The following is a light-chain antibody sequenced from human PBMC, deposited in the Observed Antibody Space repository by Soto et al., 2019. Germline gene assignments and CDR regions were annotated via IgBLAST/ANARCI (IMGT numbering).Light chain of an antibody. Sequence: DIQMTQSPSTLSASVGERVTITCRASQSISTRLAWYQQKAGTAPKVLIYDASRLESGVPSRISGSGSGTEFTLTISRLQPDDFASYYCQHYDSYSWTFGQGTKVDI. CDR3: QHYDSYSWT. J-gene: IGKJ1*01. V-gene: IGKV1-5*01. CDR1: QSISTR. CDR2: DAS.